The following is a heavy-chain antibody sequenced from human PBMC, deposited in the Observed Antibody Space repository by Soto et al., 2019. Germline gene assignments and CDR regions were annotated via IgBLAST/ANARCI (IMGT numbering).Heavy chain of an antibody. D-gene: IGHD6-19*01. CDR1: GFTLTDAW. Sequence: EVQLVESGGGLVEPGGSLRLSCEVSGFTLTDAWMNWVRQAPGKGPEWLGRLKSKTDGGTTEYAAPVAGRLTISNDDSERTSYLQMNNLKTEETAVYYCTTNPELLVAGRRYFQHWGQGTLVTVSS. V-gene: IGHV3-15*07. CDR2: LKSKTDGGTT. CDR3: TTNPELLVAGRRYFQH. J-gene: IGHJ1*01.